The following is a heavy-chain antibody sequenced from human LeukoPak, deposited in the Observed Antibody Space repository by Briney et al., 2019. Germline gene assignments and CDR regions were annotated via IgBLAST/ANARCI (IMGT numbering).Heavy chain of an antibody. CDR2: INPNSGGT. Sequence: GVSVKVSCKASGYTFTGYYMHWVRQAPGQGLEWMGWINPNSGGTNYAQKFQGRVTMTRDTSISTAYMELSRLRSDDTAVYYCARNGNYYYYGMDVWGQGTTVTVSS. J-gene: IGHJ6*02. D-gene: IGHD2-8*01. CDR3: ARNGNYYYYGMDV. CDR1: GYTFTGYY. V-gene: IGHV1-2*02.